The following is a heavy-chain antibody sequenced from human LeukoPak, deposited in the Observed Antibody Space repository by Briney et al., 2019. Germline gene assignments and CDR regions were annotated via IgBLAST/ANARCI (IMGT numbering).Heavy chain of an antibody. CDR1: GGSFSDYY. V-gene: IGHV4-59*01. CDR2: IYYSGST. J-gene: IGHJ6*02. Sequence: SETLSLTCAVYGGSFSDYYWTWIRQPPGKGLEWIGYIYYSGSTNYNPSLKSRVTISVDTSKNQFSLKLSSVTAADTAVYYCARDLSSSSWTGAYYYYGMDVWGQGTTVTVSS. CDR3: ARDLSSSSWTGAYYYYGMDV. D-gene: IGHD6-13*01.